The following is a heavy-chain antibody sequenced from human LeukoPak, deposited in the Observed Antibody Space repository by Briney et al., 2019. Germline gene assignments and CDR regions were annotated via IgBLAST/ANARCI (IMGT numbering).Heavy chain of an antibody. V-gene: IGHV4-61*01. Sequence: SETLSLTCTVSGGSVSSGSYYWGWIRQPPGKGLEWIGYIYYSGSTNYNPSLKSRVTISVDTSKNQFSLKLSSVTATDTAVYYCARDRWSYGHYYGMDVWGQGTTVTVSS. CDR1: GGSVSSGSYY. CDR3: ARDRWSYGHYYGMDV. J-gene: IGHJ6*02. D-gene: IGHD1-26*01. CDR2: IYYSGST.